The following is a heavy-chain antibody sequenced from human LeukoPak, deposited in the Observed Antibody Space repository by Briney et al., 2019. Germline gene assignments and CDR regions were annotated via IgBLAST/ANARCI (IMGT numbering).Heavy chain of an antibody. CDR2: IWYVGSNK. Sequence: PGGSLRLSCAAPGFTFSSYGMPWVRQAPGKGLEWVAVIWYVGSNKYYADSVKGRFTFYRDNSKNTLYLQMNSLRAEDTAVYYCARDLRDALGYYYGMDVWGQGTTVTVSS. CDR3: ARDLRDALGYYYGMDV. V-gene: IGHV3-33*01. CDR1: GFTFSSYG. D-gene: IGHD3-16*01. J-gene: IGHJ6*02.